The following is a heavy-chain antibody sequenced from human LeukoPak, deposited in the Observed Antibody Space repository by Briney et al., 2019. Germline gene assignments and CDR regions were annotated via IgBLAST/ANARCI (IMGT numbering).Heavy chain of an antibody. D-gene: IGHD5-18*01. CDR1: GGSISSYY. V-gene: IGHV4-59*01. Sequence: MPSETLSLTCTVSGGSISSYYWSWIRQPPGKGLERIGYIHYSGSTKYNPSLKSRVTISVDTSKNQFSLKLRSVTAADTAVYYCARGVDTEALDYWGQGALVTVSS. CDR3: ARGVDTEALDY. CDR2: IHYSGST. J-gene: IGHJ4*02.